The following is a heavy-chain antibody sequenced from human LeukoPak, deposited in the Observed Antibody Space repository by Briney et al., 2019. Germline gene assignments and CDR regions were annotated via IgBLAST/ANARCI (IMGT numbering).Heavy chain of an antibody. D-gene: IGHD6-19*01. CDR2: IYYTGKI. V-gene: IGHV4-59*08. CDR3: VRRDTGWNYLDY. Sequence: SETLSLTCAVSGGSINSHYWGWIRQPPGKGLQWIGDIYYTGKINYNPSLKSRVTITLDTSKDHLSLNLTSVLAADTAIYYCVRRDTGWNYLDYWGQGILVTVSS. CDR1: GGSINSHY. J-gene: IGHJ4*02.